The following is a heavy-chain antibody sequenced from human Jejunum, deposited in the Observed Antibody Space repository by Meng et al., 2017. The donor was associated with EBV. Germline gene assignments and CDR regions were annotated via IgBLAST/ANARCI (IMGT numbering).Heavy chain of an antibody. CDR2: ISPNSGGT. D-gene: IGHD3-16*01. CDR3: SSQDSTDDYRNWFDT. J-gene: IGHJ5*02. V-gene: IGHV1-2*06. CDR1: VSTFTGYH. Sequence: QVEMVLSGAGVKKPGASGKVSCKASVSTFTGYHIHWVRQAPGQALEWMGRISPNSGGTDFAHNLQGRVTMTRATSTSTVYMEMSSLTADDTAVYYCSSQDSTDDYRNWFDTWGQGTLVTVSS.